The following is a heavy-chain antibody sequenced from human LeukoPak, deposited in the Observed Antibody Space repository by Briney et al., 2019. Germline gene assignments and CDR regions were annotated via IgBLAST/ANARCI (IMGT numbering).Heavy chain of an antibody. J-gene: IGHJ3*01. CDR2: ISGSGGST. CDR1: GFTFSSYA. Sequence: GGSLRLSCAASGFTFSSYAMSWVRQAPGKGLEWVSAISGSGGSTYYADSVKGRFTISRDNSKNTLYLQMNSLRAEDTAVYYCAENSYGLYSARAWGQGTMVTVSS. CDR3: AENSYGLYSARA. D-gene: IGHD5-18*01. V-gene: IGHV3-23*01.